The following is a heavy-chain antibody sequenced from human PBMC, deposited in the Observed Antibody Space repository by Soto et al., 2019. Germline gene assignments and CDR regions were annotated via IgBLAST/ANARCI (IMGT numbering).Heavy chain of an antibody. D-gene: IGHD3-10*01. CDR1: GGSITSYY. Sequence: QVQLQESGPGLVKPLETLSLTCTVPGGSITSYYWSWVRQPPGKGLEWIGYIYYNGNINYNPSLKLRLKISLDTSKNQFSVRISSVIAAAPAVYYCATGRVYFGSEYWGQGTLVTVSS. V-gene: IGHV4-59*01. J-gene: IGHJ4*02. CDR2: IYYNGNI. CDR3: ATGRVYFGSEY.